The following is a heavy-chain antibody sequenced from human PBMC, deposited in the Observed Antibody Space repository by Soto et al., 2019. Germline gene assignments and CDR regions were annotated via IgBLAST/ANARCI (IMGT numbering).Heavy chain of an antibody. D-gene: IGHD5-12*01. CDR1: GFTFSSYS. J-gene: IGHJ3*02. CDR3: AREIKMATITRAFDI. V-gene: IGHV3-21*01. Sequence: PVGSLRLSCAASGFTFSSYSMNWVRQAPGKGLEWVSSISSSSSYIYYADSVKGRFTISRDNAKNSLYLQMNSLRAEDTAVYYCAREIKMATITRAFDIWGQGTMVTVSS. CDR2: ISSSSSYI.